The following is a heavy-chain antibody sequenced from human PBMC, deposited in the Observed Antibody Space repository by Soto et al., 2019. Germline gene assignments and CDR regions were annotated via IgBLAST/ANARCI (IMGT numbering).Heavy chain of an antibody. CDR2: IKSKTDGGTT. CDR1: GFTFSNAW. CDR3: TTGLYYYDSSGYSRPYDY. Sequence: GGSLRLSCAASGFTFSNAWMNWVRQAPGKGLEWVGRIKSKTDGGTTDYAAPVKGRFTISRDDSKNTLYLQMNSLKTEDTAVYYCTTGLYYYDSSGYSRPYDYWGQGTLVTVSS. J-gene: IGHJ4*02. D-gene: IGHD3-22*01. V-gene: IGHV3-15*07.